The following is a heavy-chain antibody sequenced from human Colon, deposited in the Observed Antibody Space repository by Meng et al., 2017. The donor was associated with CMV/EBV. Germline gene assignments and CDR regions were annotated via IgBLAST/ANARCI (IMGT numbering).Heavy chain of an antibody. CDR3: ARGNDRGGYYLDY. D-gene: IGHD3-16*01. CDR2: IWNDGGNI. CDR1: GFTFSSYA. Sequence: QVQLVESGGGVVQPGRSLRLSCAASGFTFSSYAMHWVRQAPGKGLEWVTIIWNDGGNIHYADSVKGRFTISRDNSEDTVYLQLSGLRPEDTAVYYCARGNDRGGYYLDYWGQGTLVTVSS. J-gene: IGHJ4*02. V-gene: IGHV3-30*04.